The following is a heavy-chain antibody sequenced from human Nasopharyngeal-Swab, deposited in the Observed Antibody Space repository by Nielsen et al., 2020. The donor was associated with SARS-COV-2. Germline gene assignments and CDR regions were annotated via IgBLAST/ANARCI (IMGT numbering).Heavy chain of an antibody. V-gene: IGHV1-69*13. CDR2: IIPIFGTA. Sequence: SVKVSCKASGGTFSSYAISWVRQAPGQGLEWMGGIIPIFGTANYVQKFQGRVTITADESTSTAYMELSSLRSEDTAVYYCARRPYSSSSGDYYYGMDVWGQGTTVTVSS. CDR3: ARRPYSSSSGDYYYGMDV. J-gene: IGHJ6*02. D-gene: IGHD6-6*01. CDR1: GGTFSSYA.